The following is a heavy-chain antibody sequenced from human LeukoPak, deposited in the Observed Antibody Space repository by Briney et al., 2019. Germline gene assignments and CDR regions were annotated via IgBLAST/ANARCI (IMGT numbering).Heavy chain of an antibody. V-gene: IGHV3-30*18. CDR1: GFTSSSYG. CDR3: AKEKVIVVAAGAFDI. D-gene: IGHD2-21*01. J-gene: IGHJ3*02. CDR2: ISYDGSNK. Sequence: PGGSLRLSCAASGFTSSSYGMHWVRQAPGKGLEWVAVISYDGSNKYYADSVKGRFTISRDNSKNTLYLQMNSLRAEDTAVYYCAKEKVIVVAAGAFDIWGQGTMVTVSS.